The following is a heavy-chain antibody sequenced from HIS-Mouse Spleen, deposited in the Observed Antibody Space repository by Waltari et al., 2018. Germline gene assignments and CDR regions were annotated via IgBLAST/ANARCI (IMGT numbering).Heavy chain of an antibody. CDR2: IDWDDDK. Sequence: QVTLRESGPALVKPTQTLTLPCTFSGFSLSTSGMFVSWIRQPPGKALEWLARIDWDDDKYYSTSLKTRLTISKDTSKNQVVLTMTNMDPVDTATYYCARIAEGYTSGWYAFDYWGQGTLVTVSS. CDR3: ARIAEGYTSGWYAFDY. V-gene: IGHV2-70*15. CDR1: GFSLSTSGMF. D-gene: IGHD6-19*01. J-gene: IGHJ4*02.